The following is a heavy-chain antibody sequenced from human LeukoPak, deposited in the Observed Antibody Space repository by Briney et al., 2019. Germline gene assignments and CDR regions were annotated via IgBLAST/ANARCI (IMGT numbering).Heavy chain of an antibody. Sequence: SGGSLRLSCAASGFTFSSYGMHWVRQAPGKGLEWVAVISYDGSNKYYADSVKGRFTISRDNPKNTLYLQMNSLRAEDTAVYYCALPRNSSSSFDYWGQGTLVTVSS. CDR2: ISYDGSNK. J-gene: IGHJ4*02. CDR1: GFTFSSYG. D-gene: IGHD6-6*01. CDR3: ALPRNSSSSFDY. V-gene: IGHV3-30*03.